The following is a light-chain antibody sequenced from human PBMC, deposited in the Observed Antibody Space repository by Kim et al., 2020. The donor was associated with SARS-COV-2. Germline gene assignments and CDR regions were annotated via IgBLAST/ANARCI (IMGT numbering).Light chain of an antibody. Sequence: PGKTARITSVGNNIGSKSVHWYRQKTGQAPVVVMCFDSDRPSGIPERFSGSNSGNTATLTISGVEAGDEADYYCQVWDTSSDHHYVFGTGTKVTVL. CDR3: QVWDTSSDHHYV. V-gene: IGLV3-21*04. J-gene: IGLJ1*01. CDR2: FDS. CDR1: NIGSKS.